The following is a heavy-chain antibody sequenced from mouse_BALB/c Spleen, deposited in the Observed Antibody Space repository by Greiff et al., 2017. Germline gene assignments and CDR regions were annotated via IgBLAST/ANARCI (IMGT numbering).Heavy chain of an antibody. CDR3: ARKRDYYGSSLFDY. CDR1: GFDFSRYW. CDR2: INPDSSTI. D-gene: IGHD1-1*01. V-gene: IGHV4-1*02. J-gene: IGHJ2*01. Sequence: EVQLVESGGGLVQPGGSLKLSCAASGFDFSRYWMSWVRQAPGKGLEWIGEINPDSSTINYTPSLKDKFIISRDNAKNTLYLQMSKVRSEDTALYYCARKRDYYGSSLFDYWGQGTTLTVSS.